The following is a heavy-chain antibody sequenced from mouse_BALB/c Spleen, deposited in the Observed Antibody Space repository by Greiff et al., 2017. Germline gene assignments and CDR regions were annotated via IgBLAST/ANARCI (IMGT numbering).Heavy chain of an antibody. Sequence: QVQLQQSGAELMKPGASVKISCKATGYTFSSYWIEWVKQRPGHGLEWIGEILPGSGSTNYNEKFKGKATFTADTSSNTAYMQLSSLTSEDSAVYYCARWGDYDGWCAYWGQGTLVTVSA. V-gene: IGHV1-9*01. CDR1: GYTFSSYW. J-gene: IGHJ3*01. CDR3: ARWGDYDGWCAY. CDR2: ILPGSGST. D-gene: IGHD2-4*01.